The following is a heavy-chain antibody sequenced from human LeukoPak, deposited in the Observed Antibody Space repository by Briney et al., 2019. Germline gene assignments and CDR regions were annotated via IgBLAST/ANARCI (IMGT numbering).Heavy chain of an antibody. V-gene: IGHV3-48*03. CDR3: ARGGYYYDSSGYSVY. D-gene: IGHD3-22*01. CDR2: ISSSGSTI. Sequence: SGGSLRLSCAASGFTFSSYEMNWVRQAPGKGLEWVSYISSSGSTIYYADSVKGRFTISRDNAKNSLYLQMNSLRAEDTAVYYCARGGYYYDSSGYSVYWGQGALVTVSS. J-gene: IGHJ4*02. CDR1: GFTFSSYE.